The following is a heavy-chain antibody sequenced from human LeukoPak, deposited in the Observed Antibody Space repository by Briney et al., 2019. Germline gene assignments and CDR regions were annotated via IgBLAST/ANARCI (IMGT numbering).Heavy chain of an antibody. CDR2: ISSSSSYI. CDR1: GFTFSSYS. J-gene: IGHJ4*02. CDR3: AREVRSRRFLEWLVPPPYYFDY. Sequence: GGSLRLSCAVSGFTFSSYSMNWVRQAPGKGLEWVSSISSSSSYIYYTNSVKGRFTISRDNAKNSLYLQMNSLRAEDTAVYYCAREVRSRRFLEWLVPPPYYFDYWGQGTLVTVSS. D-gene: IGHD3-3*01. V-gene: IGHV3-21*01.